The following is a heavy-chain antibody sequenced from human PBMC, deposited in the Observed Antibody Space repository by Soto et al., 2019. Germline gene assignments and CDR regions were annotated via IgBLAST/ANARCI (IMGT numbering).Heavy chain of an antibody. CDR1: GYTFTGYY. CDR2: INPNSGGT. J-gene: IGHJ4*02. D-gene: IGHD3-9*01. Sequence: VASVKVSCKASGYTFTGYYMHWVRQAPGQGLEWMGWINPNSGGTNYAQKFQGWVTMTRDTSISTAYMELSRLRSDDTAVYYCARVKAVYYDILTGPDYYFDYWGQGTLVTVSS. V-gene: IGHV1-2*04. CDR3: ARVKAVYYDILTGPDYYFDY.